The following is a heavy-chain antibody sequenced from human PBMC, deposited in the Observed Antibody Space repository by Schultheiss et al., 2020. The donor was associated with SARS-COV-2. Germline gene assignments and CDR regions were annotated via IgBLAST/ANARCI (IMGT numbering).Heavy chain of an antibody. CDR3: ARVMVYSGYDDSSYYYMDV. CDR1: GFTFSSYG. D-gene: IGHD5-12*01. V-gene: IGHV3-30*19. CDR2: ISYDGSNK. J-gene: IGHJ6*03. Sequence: GESLKISCAASGFTFSSYGMHWVRQAPGKGLEWVAVISYDGSNKYYADSVKGRFTISRDNSKNTLYLQMNSLRAEDTAVYYCARVMVYSGYDDSSYYYMDVWGKGTTVTVSS.